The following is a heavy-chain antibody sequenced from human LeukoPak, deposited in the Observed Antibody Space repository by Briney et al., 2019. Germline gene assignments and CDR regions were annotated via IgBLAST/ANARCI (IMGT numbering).Heavy chain of an antibody. D-gene: IGHD4-17*01. CDR3: GRVFLRGFDY. CDR2: IYYSGST. V-gene: IGHV4-31*03. Sequence: SETLSLTCTVSGGSISSGGYHWSWIRQHPGKGLEWIGYIYYSGSTYYNPSLKSRVTISVDTSKNQFSLRLSSVTAADTAVYYCGRVFLRGFDYWGQGPLVTVSS. J-gene: IGHJ4*02. CDR1: GGSISSGGYH.